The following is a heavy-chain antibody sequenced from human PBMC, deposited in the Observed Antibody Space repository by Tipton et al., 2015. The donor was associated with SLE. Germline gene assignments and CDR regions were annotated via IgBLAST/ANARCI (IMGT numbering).Heavy chain of an antibody. J-gene: IGHJ4*02. V-gene: IGHV4-59*01. CDR2: IYHSGIT. CDR3: ARISENSRYFDH. CDR1: GGSINNYY. Sequence: LRLSCTVSGGSINNYYWSWIRQPPGKGLEWIGYIYHSGITHYNPSLKSRVSISVDKSKNQFSLRLNSVTAADTAIYYCARISENSRYFDHWGQGTLVTVSS. D-gene: IGHD6-6*01.